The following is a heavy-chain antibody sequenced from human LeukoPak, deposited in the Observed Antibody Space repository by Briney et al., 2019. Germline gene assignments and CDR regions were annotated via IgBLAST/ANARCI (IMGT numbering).Heavy chain of an antibody. D-gene: IGHD1-26*01. Sequence: PGGSLRLSCAASGFTFDDYGMSWVRQAPGKGLEWVSGINWNGGSTGYADSVKGRFTISRDNAKNSLYLQMNSLRAEDTALYHCARGEWELLPGWFDPWGQGTLVTVSS. CDR2: INWNGGST. V-gene: IGHV3-20*01. J-gene: IGHJ5*02. CDR3: ARGEWELLPGWFDP. CDR1: GFTFDDYG.